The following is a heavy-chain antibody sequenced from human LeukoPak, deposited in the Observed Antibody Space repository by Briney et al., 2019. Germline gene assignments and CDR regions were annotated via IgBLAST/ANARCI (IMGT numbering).Heavy chain of an antibody. CDR2: ISSSSSYI. D-gene: IGHD6-13*01. J-gene: IGHJ5*02. Sequence: GGSLRLSCAASGFTFSSYGMNWVRQAPGKGLEWVSSISSSSSYIFYADSVKGRFTISRDNAKNSLYLQMNSLRAEDTAVYYCARESIIPGYSSKIDPWGPGTLVTVSS. CDR3: ARESIIPGYSSKIDP. V-gene: IGHV3-21*01. CDR1: GFTFSSYG.